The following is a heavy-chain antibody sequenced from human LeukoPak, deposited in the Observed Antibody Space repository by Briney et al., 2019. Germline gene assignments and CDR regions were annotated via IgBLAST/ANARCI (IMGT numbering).Heavy chain of an antibody. Sequence: ASVKVSCKASGYTFTDYALHWVRQAPGQSLEWMGWITTGRGDTQYSQAFQRRITITRDKFASTVSMDLSALRSEDTAVYYCARGGKQWRGGNYFDSWGQGTLVAVSS. D-gene: IGHD6-19*01. CDR3: ARGGKQWRGGNYFDS. CDR2: ITTGRGDT. J-gene: IGHJ4*02. CDR1: GYTFTDYA. V-gene: IGHV1-3*03.